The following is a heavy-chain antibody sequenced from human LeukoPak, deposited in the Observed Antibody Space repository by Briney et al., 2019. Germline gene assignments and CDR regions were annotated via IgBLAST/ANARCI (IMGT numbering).Heavy chain of an antibody. CDR3: AGSYGFAYYHYMDV. Sequence: SETLSLTCTVSGGSISSYYWSWIRQPPGKGLEWIGHIYYSGSTNYNPSLKSRVTISVDTSKNQFSLKLSSVTAADTAVYYCAGSYGFAYYHYMDVWGKGTTVTVSS. J-gene: IGHJ6*03. CDR2: IYYSGST. D-gene: IGHD1-26*01. V-gene: IGHV4-59*01. CDR1: GGSISSYY.